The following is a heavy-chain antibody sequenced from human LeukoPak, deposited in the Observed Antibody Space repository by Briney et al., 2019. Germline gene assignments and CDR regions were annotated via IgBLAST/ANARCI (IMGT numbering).Heavy chain of an antibody. V-gene: IGHV1-24*01. CDR1: GYTLTELS. Sequence: GASVKVSCKVSGYTLTELSMHWVRQAPGKGLEWMGGFDPEDGETIYAQKFQGRVTMTEDTSTDTAYMELSSLRSEDTAVYYCARFSYDDVTGYQINWFDPWGQGTLVTVSS. D-gene: IGHD3-9*01. J-gene: IGHJ5*02. CDR3: ARFSYDDVTGYQINWFDP. CDR2: FDPEDGET.